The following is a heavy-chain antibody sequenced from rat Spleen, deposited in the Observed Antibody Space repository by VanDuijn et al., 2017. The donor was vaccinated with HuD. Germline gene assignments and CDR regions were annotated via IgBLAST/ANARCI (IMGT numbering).Heavy chain of an antibody. CDR1: GFSLMDYS. V-gene: IGHV2S54*01. D-gene: IGHD3-8*01. Sequence: QVQLKESGPGLVQPSQTLSLTCTVSGFSLMDYSVHWVRQPPGKGLEWMGVIWGNGNTNYNSALKSRLSISRDTSKSQVFLKMNNLQTEDTAMYFCARSNPGLAYWGQGTLVTVSS. CDR3: ARSNPGLAY. J-gene: IGHJ3*01. CDR2: IWGNGNT.